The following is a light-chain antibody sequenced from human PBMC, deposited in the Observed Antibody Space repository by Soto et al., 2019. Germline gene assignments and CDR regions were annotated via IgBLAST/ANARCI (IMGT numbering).Light chain of an antibody. CDR2: RAS. Sequence: DIQMTQSASTLSAFVGDRVTITCRASQSISGWLAWHQQKPGKAPKLLIYRASSLESGVPSRFSGSGSGTEFTLTISSLQPDDFATYYCQQYSTYWTFGQGTKVEIK. J-gene: IGKJ1*01. CDR3: QQYSTYWT. CDR1: QSISGW. V-gene: IGKV1-5*03.